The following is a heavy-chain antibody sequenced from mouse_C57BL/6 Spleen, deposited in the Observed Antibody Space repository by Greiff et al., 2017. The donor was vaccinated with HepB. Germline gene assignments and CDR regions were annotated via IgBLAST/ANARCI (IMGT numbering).Heavy chain of an antibody. CDR3: ARSTTVYYYAMDY. CDR2: ISSGSSTI. J-gene: IGHJ4*01. CDR1: GFTFSDYG. D-gene: IGHD1-1*01. Sequence: EVKLMESGGGLVKPGGSLKLSCAASGFTFSDYGMHWVRQAPEKGLEWVAYISSGSSTIYYADTMKGRFTISRDNAKNTLFLQMTSLRSEDTAMYYCARSTTVYYYAMDYWGQGTSVTVSS. V-gene: IGHV5-17*01.